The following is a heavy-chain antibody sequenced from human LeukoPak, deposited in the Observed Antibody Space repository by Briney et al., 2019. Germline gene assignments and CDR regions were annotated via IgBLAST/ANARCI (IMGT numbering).Heavy chain of an antibody. D-gene: IGHD3-22*01. Sequence: GGSLRLSCAASGFTFSSYGMSWVRQAPGKGLEWVSAISGSGGSTYYADSVKGRFTISRDNSKNTLYLQMNSLRAEDTALYYCARDGGYDTSGYSHWGQGTLVTVSS. CDR1: GFTFSSYG. CDR3: ARDGGYDTSGYSH. V-gene: IGHV3-23*01. CDR2: ISGSGGST. J-gene: IGHJ4*02.